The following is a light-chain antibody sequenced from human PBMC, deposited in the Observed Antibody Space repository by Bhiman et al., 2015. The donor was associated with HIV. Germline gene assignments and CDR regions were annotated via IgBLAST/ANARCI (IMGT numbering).Light chain of an antibody. J-gene: IGLJ1*01. CDR1: YSNIGAPHY. V-gene: IGLV1-40*01. CDR3: QSYDGSLSGYV. CDR2: DGF. Sequence: QSVLTQPPSVSGAPGQTVTISCGGSYSNIGAPHYVHWYRQLPGAAPKLLVSDGFNGASGVSDRFSISASAASASLTITGLRPEDEGEYFCQSYDGSLSGYVFGAGTRVTVL.